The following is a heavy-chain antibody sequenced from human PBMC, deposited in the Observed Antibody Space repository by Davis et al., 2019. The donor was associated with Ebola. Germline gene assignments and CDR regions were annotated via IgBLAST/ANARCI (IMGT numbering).Heavy chain of an antibody. D-gene: IGHD4-17*01. V-gene: IGHV4-34*01. J-gene: IGHJ4*02. CDR3: ARETTVTLIDY. CDR1: GGSFSGYY. Sequence: SETLSLTCAVYGGSFSGYYWSWIRQPPGKGLEWIGEINHGGSTNYNPSLKSRVTISVDTSKNQFSLKLSSVTAADTAVYYCARETTVTLIDYWGQGTLVTVSS. CDR2: INHGGST.